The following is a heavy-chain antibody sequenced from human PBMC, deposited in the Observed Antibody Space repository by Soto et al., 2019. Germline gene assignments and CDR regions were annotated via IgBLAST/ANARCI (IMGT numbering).Heavy chain of an antibody. CDR3: ARDVGYHYDGSPSGQFDF. D-gene: IGHD3-22*01. Sequence: SETLSLTCVVSGNSISTTNWWSWVRQSPGKGLEWIGEIYHSGSTNYNPSLKSRVTISVDKSKNQFSLKLCSVTAADTAVYYCARDVGYHYDGSPSGQFDFWGQGILVTVSS. CDR1: GNSISTTNW. V-gene: IGHV4-4*02. J-gene: IGHJ4*02. CDR2: IYHSGST.